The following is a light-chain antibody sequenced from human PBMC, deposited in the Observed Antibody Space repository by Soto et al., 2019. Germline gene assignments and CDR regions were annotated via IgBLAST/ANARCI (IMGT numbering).Light chain of an antibody. V-gene: IGLV1-47*01. CDR2: RNN. J-gene: IGLJ2*01. CDR1: SSNIGSNY. Sequence: QLVLTQPPSASGTPGQRVTISCSGSSSNIGSNYVYWYQQLPGTAPKLLIYRNNQRPSGVPDRFSLSKSGTSASLAISGLRSEDEADYYCAAWDDSLSGPVFGGGTKLTVL. CDR3: AAWDDSLSGPV.